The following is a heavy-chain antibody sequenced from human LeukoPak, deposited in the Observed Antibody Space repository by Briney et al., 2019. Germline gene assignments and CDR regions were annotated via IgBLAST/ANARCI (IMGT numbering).Heavy chain of an antibody. Sequence: AGGSLRLSCGTSGFTFSNFAMSWVRQAPGKGLEWVSGMSDSGDNTYAAHSVKGRFTISRDNFKNALYLHMNGLRDDDTAIYHCATEGLGYGGPGTLVTVSS. D-gene: IGHD2-21*01. J-gene: IGHJ4*02. CDR3: ATEGLGY. V-gene: IGHV3-23*01. CDR1: GFTFSNFA. CDR2: MSDSGDNT.